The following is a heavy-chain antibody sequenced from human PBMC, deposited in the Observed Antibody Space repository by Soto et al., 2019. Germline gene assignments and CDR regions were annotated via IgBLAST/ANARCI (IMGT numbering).Heavy chain of an antibody. CDR3: ARGGGSSDYYYYGMDV. V-gene: IGHV1-46*03. Sequence: QVQLVQSGAEVKKPGASVKVSCKASGYTFTSYYMHWVRQAPGQGLEWMGIINPSGGSTSHAQKFQGRVTMTRDTSTSTVYMELRSLRSEDTAVYYCARGGGSSDYYYYGMDVWGQGTTVTVSS. J-gene: IGHJ6*02. CDR2: INPSGGST. D-gene: IGHD2-15*01. CDR1: GYTFTSYY.